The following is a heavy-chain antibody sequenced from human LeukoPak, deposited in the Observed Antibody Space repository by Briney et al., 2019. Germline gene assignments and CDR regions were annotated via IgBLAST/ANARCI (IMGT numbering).Heavy chain of an antibody. CDR3: GKSVEPVVTYHYYFMHV. CDR2: ITSSGGAT. D-gene: IGHD6-19*01. CDR1: GIAFSTYG. J-gene: IGHJ6*03. Sequence: GGSLRLSCAASGIAFSTYGMTWVRQSPGKGLEWVSAITSSGGATYYANSVKGRFTISRDNSKNTLYLQMTGLRADDTSVYYCGKSVEPVVTYHYYFMHVWGKGTTVSVCS. V-gene: IGHV3-23*01.